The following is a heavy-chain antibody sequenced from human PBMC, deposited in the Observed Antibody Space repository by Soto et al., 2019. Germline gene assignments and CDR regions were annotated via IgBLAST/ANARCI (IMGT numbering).Heavy chain of an antibody. CDR3: ARQRRGGQAGTSFDP. Sequence: TLSLTCTVSGGSISSSRYYWGWIRQPPGKGLEWIGSIYYSGSTYYNPSLKSRVTISVDTSKNQFSLKLSPVTAADTAVYYCARQRRGGQAGTSFDPWGQGTLVTVSS. CDR2: IYYSGST. J-gene: IGHJ5*02. D-gene: IGHD3-10*01. CDR1: GGSISSSRYY. V-gene: IGHV4-39*01.